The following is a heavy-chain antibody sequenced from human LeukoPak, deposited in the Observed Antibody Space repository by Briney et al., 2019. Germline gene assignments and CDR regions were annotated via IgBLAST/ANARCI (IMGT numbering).Heavy chain of an antibody. Sequence: GGSLRLSCAASGFSFSSYAMSWVRQAPGKGLEWVSAISGSGANTYYADSVKGRFTISRDNSENTLYLQMNSLRAEDTAVYYCVKGGRFLEWSPNDYWGQGTLVTVSS. CDR3: VKGGRFLEWSPNDY. CDR2: ISGSGANT. V-gene: IGHV3-23*01. CDR1: GFSFSSYA. D-gene: IGHD3-3*01. J-gene: IGHJ4*02.